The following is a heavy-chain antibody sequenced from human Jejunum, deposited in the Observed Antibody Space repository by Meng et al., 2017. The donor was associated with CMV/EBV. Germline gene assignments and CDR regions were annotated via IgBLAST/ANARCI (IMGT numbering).Heavy chain of an antibody. CDR3: AGFVWGIGFDP. Sequence: TCVVSGGSFSNYYWTWIRQSPGKALEWLGEMHHSGKTNSNPSVRSRLSMSVDASKRQVSLKLSSATAADTAVYYCAGFVWGIGFDPWGQGTLVTVSS. CDR1: GGSFSNYY. CDR2: MHHSGKT. V-gene: IGHV4-34*01. J-gene: IGHJ5*02. D-gene: IGHD6-13*01.